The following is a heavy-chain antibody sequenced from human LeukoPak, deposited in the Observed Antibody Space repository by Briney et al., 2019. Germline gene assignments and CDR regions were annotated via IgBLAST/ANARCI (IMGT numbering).Heavy chain of an antibody. CDR3: ARGSRYDFWSGYYTSLDY. J-gene: IGHJ4*02. D-gene: IGHD3-3*01. V-gene: IGHV1-8*03. CDR2: MNPNSGNT. Sequence: ASVKVSCKASGYTFTSYDINWVRQATGQGLEWMGWMNPNSGNTGYAQKFQGRVTITRNTSMSTAYMELSSLRSEDTAVYYCARGSRYDFWSGYYTSLDYWGQGTLVTVSS. CDR1: GYTFTSYD.